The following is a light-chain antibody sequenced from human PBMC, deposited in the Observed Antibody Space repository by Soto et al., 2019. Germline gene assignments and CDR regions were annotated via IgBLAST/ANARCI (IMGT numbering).Light chain of an antibody. J-gene: IGKJ4*01. CDR1: QSVRSNS. V-gene: IGKV3-20*01. CDR2: GAS. CDR3: EQYTGSPLT. Sequence: EIVLTQSPGTLSLSPGERATLSCRASQSVRSNSLARYQQKPGQAPTLLMYGASRRATGIPDRFSGGGSGTDFTLTISRLEPEDFAVYYCEQYTGSPLTFGGGAMLDI.